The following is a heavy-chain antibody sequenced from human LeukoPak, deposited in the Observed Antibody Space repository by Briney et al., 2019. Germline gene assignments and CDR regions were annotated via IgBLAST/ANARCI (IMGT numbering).Heavy chain of an antibody. J-gene: IGHJ4*02. CDR3: ARVGSRGWFSFDY. V-gene: IGHV3-53*01. Sequence: PGGSLRRSCAASGFTVSSNYMSWVRQAPGKGLEWVSVIYSGGSTYYADSVKGRFTISRDNSKNTLHLQMNSLRAEDTAVYYCARVGSRGWFSFDYWGQGTLVTVSS. CDR2: IYSGGST. D-gene: IGHD6-19*01. CDR1: GFTVSSNY.